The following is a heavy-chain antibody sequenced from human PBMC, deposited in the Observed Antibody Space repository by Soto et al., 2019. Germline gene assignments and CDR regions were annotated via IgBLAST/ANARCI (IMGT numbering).Heavy chain of an antibody. CDR1: GLTFSRFA. D-gene: IGHD6-13*01. Sequence: QPGGSLRLSCAASGLTFSRFAMNWVRQAPGKGLEWVAVISYDGSNIYYADSVKGRFTISRDNSKNTLYMQMNSLRPEDTAVYYCAKDYSGLDCWGQGTLVTVSS. CDR3: AKDYSGLDC. V-gene: IGHV3-30-3*01. J-gene: IGHJ4*02. CDR2: ISYDGSNI.